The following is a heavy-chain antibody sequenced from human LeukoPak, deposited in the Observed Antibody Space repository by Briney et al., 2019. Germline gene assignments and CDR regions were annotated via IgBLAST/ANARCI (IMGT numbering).Heavy chain of an antibody. CDR1: GFTFSSYA. J-gene: IGHJ4*02. Sequence: GGSLRLSCAASGFTFSSYAMSWVRQAPGKGLEWVSAISGSGGSTYYADSVKGRFTISRDNSKNTLYLQMNRLRAEDTAVYYCAKGPRRVLEYSYGYFDYWGQGTLVTVSS. CDR3: AKGPRRVLEYSYGYFDY. D-gene: IGHD5-18*01. CDR2: ISGSGGST. V-gene: IGHV3-23*01.